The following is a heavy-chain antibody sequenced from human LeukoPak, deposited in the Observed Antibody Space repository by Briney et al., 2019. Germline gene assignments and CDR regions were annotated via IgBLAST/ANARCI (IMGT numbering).Heavy chain of an antibody. Sequence: PSETLSLTCAVYGGSSSGYYWSWIRQPPGKGLEWIGEINHSGSTNYNPSLKSRVTISVDTSKNQFSLKLSSVTAADTAVYYCAGVSRLQGITFGGVIRYTPKDYWGQGTLVTVSS. V-gene: IGHV4-34*01. D-gene: IGHD3-16*01. J-gene: IGHJ4*02. CDR2: INHSGST. CDR3: AGVSRLQGITFGGVIRYTPKDY. CDR1: GGSSSGYY.